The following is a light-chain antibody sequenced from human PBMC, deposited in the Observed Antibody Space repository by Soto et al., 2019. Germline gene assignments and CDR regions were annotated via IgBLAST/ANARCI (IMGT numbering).Light chain of an antibody. CDR3: QSYDSSLTTFV. V-gene: IGLV2-14*01. CDR1: SSDVGGYNY. J-gene: IGLJ1*01. CDR2: DVT. Sequence: QSALTQPASVSGSPGQSITISCTGTSSDVGGYNYVSWYQQHPGKAPKLMIYDVTNRPSGVSNRFSGSKSGNTASLTISGLQPEDEADYYCQSYDSSLTTFVFGTGTKLTVL.